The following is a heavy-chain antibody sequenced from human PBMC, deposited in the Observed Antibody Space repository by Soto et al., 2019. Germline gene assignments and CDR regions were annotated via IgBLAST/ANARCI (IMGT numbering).Heavy chain of an antibody. D-gene: IGHD2-15*01. CDR2: INPNSGGT. CDR3: ARDLISYCSGGSCSPSSFYYGMDV. V-gene: IGHV1-2*02. Sequence: ASVKVSCKASGYTFTGYYMHWVRQAPGQGLEWMGWINPNSGGTNYAQKFQGRVTMTRDTSISTAYMELSRLRSDDTAVYYCARDLISYCSGGSCSPSSFYYGMDVWGQGTLVTVSS. J-gene: IGHJ6*02. CDR1: GYTFTGYY.